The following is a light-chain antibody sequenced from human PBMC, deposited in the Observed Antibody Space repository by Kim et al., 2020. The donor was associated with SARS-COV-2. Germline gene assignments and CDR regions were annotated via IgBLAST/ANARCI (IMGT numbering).Light chain of an antibody. CDR1: RLEDKY. Sequence: SYELTQPPSVSVSPGQTATITCSGDRLEDKYPCWYQQKPGQSPVLVMFQHTKRPSGIPERFSGSNSGNTATLTISGTQAMDEADYYCQAWASSTVVFGGGTQLTVL. V-gene: IGLV3-1*01. J-gene: IGLJ2*01. CDR3: QAWASSTVV. CDR2: QHT.